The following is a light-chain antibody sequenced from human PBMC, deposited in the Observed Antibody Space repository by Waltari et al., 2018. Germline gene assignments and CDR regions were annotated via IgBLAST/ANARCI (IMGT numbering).Light chain of an antibody. CDR2: AAS. CDR1: QNINNY. CDR3: HQSYTTPRT. J-gene: IGKJ4*01. Sequence: SSLSASVGDRVTITFRASQNINNYLNWYQQKPGQVPKLLIYAASSLQSGVPSRFSGSGSGTDFTLSISSLQPEDFATYYCHQSYTTPRTFGGGTNVEIK. V-gene: IGKV1-39*01.